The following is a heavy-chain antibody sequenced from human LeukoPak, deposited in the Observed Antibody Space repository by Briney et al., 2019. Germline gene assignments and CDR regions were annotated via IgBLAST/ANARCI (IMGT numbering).Heavy chain of an antibody. V-gene: IGHV3-30-3*01. CDR2: ISYDGSNK. D-gene: IGHD3-22*01. Sequence: GRSLRLSCAASGSTFSSYAMHWVRQAPGKGLEWVAVISYDGSNKYYADSVKGRFTISRDNSKNTLYLQMNSLRAEDTAVYYCARGGISSGSTWGQGTLVTVSS. CDR1: GSTFSSYA. CDR3: ARGGISSGST. J-gene: IGHJ5*02.